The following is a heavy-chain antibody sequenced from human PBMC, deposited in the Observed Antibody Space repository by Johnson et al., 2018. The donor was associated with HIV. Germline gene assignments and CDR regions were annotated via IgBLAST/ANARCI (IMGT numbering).Heavy chain of an antibody. CDR2: IKQDGSQK. D-gene: IGHD5-24*01. Sequence: EVQLVESGGGLVQPGGSLRLSCAASGLTFPFNTYWMSWVRQAPGKGLEWVANIKQDGSQKSYVDSVKGRFTISRDNAKTSLYLQMDSLRAEDTAVYYCAREGKWLHLGGATDGFDIWGQGTMVTVSS. V-gene: IGHV3-7*05. CDR3: AREGKWLHLGGATDGFDI. J-gene: IGHJ3*02. CDR1: GLTFPFNTYW.